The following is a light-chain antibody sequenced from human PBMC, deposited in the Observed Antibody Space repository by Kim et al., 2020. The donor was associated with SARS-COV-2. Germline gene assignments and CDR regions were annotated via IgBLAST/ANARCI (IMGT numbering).Light chain of an antibody. V-gene: IGLV6-57*01. CDR1: SGSIASNY. CDR2: EDN. CDR3: QYSDRIKYAV. Sequence: NFMLTQPHSVSESPGKTVTISCTRSSGSIASNYVQWYQQRPGSSPTTVIYEDNQRPSGVSDRFSGSIDTSSNSASLTISGLKTEDEADYYCQYSDRIKYAVFGGGTQRTVL. J-gene: IGLJ7*01.